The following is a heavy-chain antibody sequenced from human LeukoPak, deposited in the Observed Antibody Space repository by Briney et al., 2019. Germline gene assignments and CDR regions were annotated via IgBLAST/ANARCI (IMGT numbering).Heavy chain of an antibody. J-gene: IGHJ4*02. CDR1: GFTFSSYA. Sequence: PGGSLRFSCAASGFTFSSYAMAWVRQAPGKGLEWVSAISGSGGVTYYADSVRGHFTISRDNSKNTLYLQMNSLRADDTAVYYCAKNGGDTYGTGHFDYWGQGTLVTVSS. V-gene: IGHV3-23*01. D-gene: IGHD3-10*01. CDR3: AKNGGDTYGTGHFDY. CDR2: ISGSGGVT.